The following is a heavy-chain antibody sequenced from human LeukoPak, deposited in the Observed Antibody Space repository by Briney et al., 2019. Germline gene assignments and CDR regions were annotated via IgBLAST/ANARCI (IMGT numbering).Heavy chain of an antibody. CDR3: ASMVVPAAIGTRGHLTNTDY. CDR2: IWYDGSIK. D-gene: IGHD2-2*01. Sequence: GGSLRLSCAASGFSFSSYGMHWVRQAPGKGLEWVAVIWYDGSIKYYGDSVMGRFTISRDNSKNTLYLQMNSLSAEDTAVYYCASMVVPAAIGTRGHLTNTDYWGQGTLVTVSS. V-gene: IGHV3-33*01. CDR1: GFSFSSYG. J-gene: IGHJ4*02.